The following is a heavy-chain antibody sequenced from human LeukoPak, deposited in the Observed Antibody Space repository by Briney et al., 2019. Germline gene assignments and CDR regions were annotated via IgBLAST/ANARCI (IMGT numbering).Heavy chain of an antibody. CDR1: GGSISSSSYY. J-gene: IGHJ4*02. D-gene: IGHD2-2*01. CDR2: IYYSGST. V-gene: IGHV4-39*07. CDR3: ARSPYCSSTSCYWVDY. Sequence: SETLSLTCTVSGGSISSSSYYWGWIRQPPGKGLEWIGSIYYSGSTYYNPSLKSRVTISVDTSKNQFSLKLSSVTAADTAVYYCARSPYCSSTSCYWVDYWGQGTLVTVSS.